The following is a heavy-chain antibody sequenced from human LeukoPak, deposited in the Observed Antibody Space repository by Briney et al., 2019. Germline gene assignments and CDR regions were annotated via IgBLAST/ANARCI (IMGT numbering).Heavy chain of an antibody. CDR3: ARVQSSGWRYFDY. Sequence: PGGSLRLSCAASGFTFSSYAMHWVRQAPGKGLEWVAVISCDGNNKYYADSVKGRFTISRDNSKNTLYLQMNTLRAEDAAVYYCARVQSSGWRYFDYWGQGTLVTVSS. D-gene: IGHD6-19*01. V-gene: IGHV3-30-3*01. J-gene: IGHJ4*02. CDR1: GFTFSSYA. CDR2: ISCDGNNK.